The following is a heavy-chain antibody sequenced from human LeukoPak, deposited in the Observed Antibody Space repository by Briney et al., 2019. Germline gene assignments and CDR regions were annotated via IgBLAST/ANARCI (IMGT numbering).Heavy chain of an antibody. V-gene: IGHV1-24*01. J-gene: IGHJ4*02. CDR3: ATGPSRDTVTYFDY. D-gene: IGHD4-17*01. Sequence: VASVKVSCKVSGYTLTELSMHWVRQAPGKGLEWMRGFDPEDGETIYAQKFQGRVTMTEDTSTDTAYMELSSLRPEDTAVYYCATGPSRDTVTYFDYWGQGTLVTVSS. CDR2: FDPEDGET. CDR1: GYTLTELS.